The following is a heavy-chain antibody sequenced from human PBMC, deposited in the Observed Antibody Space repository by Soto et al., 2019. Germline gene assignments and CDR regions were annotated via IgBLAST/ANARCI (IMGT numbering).Heavy chain of an antibody. CDR2: INANNGNT. J-gene: IGHJ4*02. CDR3: ARGMNSGYYYY. Sequence: ASVKVSCKASGYTFTSYAMHWVRQAPGQRLEWMGWINANNGNTKYSQKFQGRVTITRDTSASTAYMELSRLRSDDTAVYYCARGMNSGYYYYWGQGTLVTVSS. D-gene: IGHD3-22*01. CDR1: GYTFTSYA. V-gene: IGHV1-3*01.